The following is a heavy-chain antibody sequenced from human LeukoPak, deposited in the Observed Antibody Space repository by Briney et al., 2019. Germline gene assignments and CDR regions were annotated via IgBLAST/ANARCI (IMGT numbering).Heavy chain of an antibody. J-gene: IGHJ6*03. CDR3: ARVGDIVVVPAATIVYYYYYYMDV. D-gene: IGHD2-2*01. CDR2: ISSSGSTI. Sequence: PGGSLRLSCAASGFTFSDYYMSWIRQAPGKGLEWVSYISSSGSTIYYADSAKGRFTISRDNAKNSLYLQMNSLRAEDTAVYYCARVGDIVVVPAATIVYYYYYYMDVWGKGTTVTVSS. CDR1: GFTFSDYY. V-gene: IGHV3-11*04.